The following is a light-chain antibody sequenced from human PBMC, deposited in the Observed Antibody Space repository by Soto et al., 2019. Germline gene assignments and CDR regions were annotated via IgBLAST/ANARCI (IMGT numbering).Light chain of an antibody. J-gene: IGKJ3*01. Sequence: EAELTQSPGTLSLSPGETATLSCRASQRVNSAYLAWYQVRVGQAPRLLVFGASTRASGIPDRFSGSGSGTDFTLSISRLESEDFAVNYCQQYNNWPPAVTFGPGTKVDIK. CDR1: QRVNSAY. CDR3: QQYNNWPPAVT. V-gene: IGKV3-20*01. CDR2: GAS.